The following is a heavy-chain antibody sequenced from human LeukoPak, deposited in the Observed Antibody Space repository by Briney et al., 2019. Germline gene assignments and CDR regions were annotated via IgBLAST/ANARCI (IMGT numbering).Heavy chain of an antibody. V-gene: IGHV1-18*01. CDR3: ARDYYDSSGYLRDY. CDR1: GYTFTCYG. Sequence: ASVKVSCKASGYTFTCYGISWVRQAPGQGLEWMGWISAYNGNTNYAQKLQGRITMTTDTSTSTAYMDLRSLRSDDTAVYYCARDYYDSSGYLRDYWGQGTLVTVSS. CDR2: ISAYNGNT. D-gene: IGHD3-22*01. J-gene: IGHJ4*02.